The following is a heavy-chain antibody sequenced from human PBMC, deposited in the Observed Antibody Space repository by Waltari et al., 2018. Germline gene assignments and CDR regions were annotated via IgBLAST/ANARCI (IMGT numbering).Heavy chain of an antibody. V-gene: IGHV3-23*01. CDR3: AKRAYSSSWFWFDP. Sequence: EVQLLESGGGLVQPGGSLRLSCAASGFTFRIYVMSWVRQAPGRGRGWVSVVSDDGRGTYYTDAVKGRFTISRDNSKNALFLRMDSLRAEDTAVYYCAKRAYSSSWFWFDPWGQGTLVTVSS. D-gene: IGHD6-13*01. CDR2: VSDDGRGT. CDR1: GFTFRIYV. J-gene: IGHJ5*02.